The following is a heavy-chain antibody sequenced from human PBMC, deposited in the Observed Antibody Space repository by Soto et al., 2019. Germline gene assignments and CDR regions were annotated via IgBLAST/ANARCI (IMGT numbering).Heavy chain of an antibody. CDR2: ISAHNGNT. D-gene: IGHD1-1*01. V-gene: IGHV1-18*01. J-gene: IGHJ4*02. Sequence: QVHLVQSGAAVKQPGASVKVSCKGSGYGFTTYGITWVRQAPGQGLEWMAWISAHNGNTNYAQKLQGRVTVTKDTCTSTAYMELRSLRSDDTAVYYCARGRYGDYWGQGALVTVSS. CDR3: ARGRYGDY. CDR1: GYGFTTYG.